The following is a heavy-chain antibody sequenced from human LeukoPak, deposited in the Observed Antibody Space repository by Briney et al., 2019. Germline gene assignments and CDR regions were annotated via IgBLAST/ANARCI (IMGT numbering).Heavy chain of an antibody. CDR3: ARDDSSGYYPTLRYYFDY. CDR1: GFTFSSYA. V-gene: IGHV3-30-3*01. CDR2: ISYDGSNK. J-gene: IGHJ4*02. Sequence: GGSLRLSCAASGFTFSSYAMHWVRQAPGKGLEWVAVISYDGSNKYYADSVKGRFTISRDNSKNTLYLQMNSLRAEDTAVYYCARDDSSGYYPTLRYYFDYWGQGTLVTASS. D-gene: IGHD3-22*01.